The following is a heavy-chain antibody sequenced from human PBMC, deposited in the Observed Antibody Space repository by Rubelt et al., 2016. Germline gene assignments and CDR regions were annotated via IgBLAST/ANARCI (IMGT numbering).Heavy chain of an antibody. J-gene: IGHJ6*02. CDR3: ARSDIAAAGIYYYYGMDV. D-gene: IGHD6-13*01. V-gene: IGHV4-59*10. Sequence: IGRITPRGNTDHNPSLKSRVTVAVDTSKNQFSLKLSSVTAADTAVYYCARSDIAAAGIYYYYGMDVWGQGTTVTVSS. CDR2: ITPRGNT.